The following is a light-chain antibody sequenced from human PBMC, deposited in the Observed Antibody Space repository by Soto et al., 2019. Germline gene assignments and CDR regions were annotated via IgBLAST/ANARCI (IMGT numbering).Light chain of an antibody. CDR1: QSISSW. CDR3: QQYGT. J-gene: IGKJ1*01. Sequence: DIQMTQSPSTLSASVGDRVTITCRASQSISSWLAWYQQKPGKAPKLLIYDASSFESGVPSRFGGSGSGTEFTLTISSQQPDEFATYYCQQYGTFGQGTKVEIK. CDR2: DAS. V-gene: IGKV1-5*01.